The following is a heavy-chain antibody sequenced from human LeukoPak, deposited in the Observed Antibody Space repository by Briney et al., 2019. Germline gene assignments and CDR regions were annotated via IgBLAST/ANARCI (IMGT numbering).Heavy chain of an antibody. CDR2: IIPIFGTA. D-gene: IGHD3-16*02. CDR3: ARVPYDYVWGSYRLGPLWY. Sequence: GASVKVSCKASAGTFSGYAISWVRQAPGQGLEWMGRIIPIFGTANYAQKFQGRVTITTDESTSTAYMELRSLRSEDTAVYYCARVPYDYVWGSYRLGPLWYWGQGTLVTVSS. J-gene: IGHJ4*02. CDR1: AGTFSGYA. V-gene: IGHV1-69*05.